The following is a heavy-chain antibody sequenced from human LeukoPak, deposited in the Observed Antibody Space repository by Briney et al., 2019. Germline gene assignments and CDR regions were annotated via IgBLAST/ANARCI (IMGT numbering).Heavy chain of an antibody. CDR2: INPNSGGT. V-gene: IGHV1-2*02. CDR3: ARGRSYLYDY. Sequence: ASVKVSCKASGYTFTSSGINWVRQAPGQGLEWMGWINPNSGGTNYAQKFQGRVTMTRDTSISTAYMELSRLRSDDTAVYYCARGRSYLYDYWGQGTLVTVSS. CDR1: GYTFTSSG. D-gene: IGHD1-26*01. J-gene: IGHJ4*02.